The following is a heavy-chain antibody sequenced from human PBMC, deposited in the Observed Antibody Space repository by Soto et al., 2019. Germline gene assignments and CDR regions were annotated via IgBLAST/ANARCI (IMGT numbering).Heavy chain of an antibody. J-gene: IGHJ4*02. Sequence: QVQLQESGPGLVKPSETLSLTCSVSGASIGSYYWNWIRQPVGQGLEWIGRIYTNGTTSCNPSLESRVTMSVDASKNQCPLNLRSVTAADSAVYYCARDYGDYAYYFDYWGQGTLVTVSS. V-gene: IGHV4-4*07. CDR2: IYTNGTT. D-gene: IGHD4-17*01. CDR1: GASIGSYY. CDR3: ARDYGDYAYYFDY.